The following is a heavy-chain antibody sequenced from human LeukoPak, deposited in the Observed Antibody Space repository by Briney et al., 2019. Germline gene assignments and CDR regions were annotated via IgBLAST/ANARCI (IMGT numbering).Heavy chain of an antibody. V-gene: IGHV3-30-3*01. CDR2: ISYDGSNK. Sequence: PGRSLRLSCAASGVTFSSYAMHWVRQAPGKGLEWVAVISYDGSNKYYADSVKGRFTISRDNSKNTLYLQMNSLRAEDTAVYYCASGYYYDSSGYPDGGAFDIWGQGTMVTVSS. CDR3: ASGYYYDSSGYPDGGAFDI. CDR1: GVTFSSYA. J-gene: IGHJ3*02. D-gene: IGHD3-22*01.